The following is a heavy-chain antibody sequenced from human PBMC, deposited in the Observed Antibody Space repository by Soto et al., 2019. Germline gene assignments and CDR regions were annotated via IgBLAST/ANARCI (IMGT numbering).Heavy chain of an antibody. D-gene: IGHD6-6*01. J-gene: IGHJ4*02. CDR2: IIPIFGTA. CDR1: GGTFSSYA. V-gene: IGHV1-69*12. Sequence: QVQLVQSGAEVKKPGSSVKVSCKASGGTFSSYAISWVRQAPGQGLEWMGGIIPIFGTANYAQKFQGRGTITADESTSTAYTKLSSLRSEDTAVYYGARGEQLGYGKDWGQGTLVTVSS. CDR3: ARGEQLGYGKD.